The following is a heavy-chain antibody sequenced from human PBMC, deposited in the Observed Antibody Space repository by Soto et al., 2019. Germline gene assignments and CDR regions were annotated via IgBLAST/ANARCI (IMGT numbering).Heavy chain of an antibody. CDR1: GGTFSSYA. Sequence: AASVKFSCKASGGTFSSYAISWVRQAPGQGLEWMGGIIPIFGTANYAQKFQGRVTITADESTSTAYMELSSLRSEDTAVYYCARPHGGNNGRGVSDYFDYWGQGTLVTVSS. J-gene: IGHJ4*02. V-gene: IGHV1-69*13. D-gene: IGHD2-15*01. CDR3: ARPHGGNNGRGVSDYFDY. CDR2: IIPIFGTA.